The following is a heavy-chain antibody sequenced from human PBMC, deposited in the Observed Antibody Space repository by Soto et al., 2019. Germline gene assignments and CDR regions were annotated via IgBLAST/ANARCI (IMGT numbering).Heavy chain of an antibody. CDR3: AQDGAGFYDTSGRGY. CDR1: GFTFSTYA. CDR2: ISSGGTST. Sequence: EVQLLESGGGLVQPGGSLRLSCAASGFTFSTYAMSWVRQAPGKGLEWVSAISSGGTSTYYADSVKGRFTIYRDNSKNTLFLQMISLRAEDTAIYYCAQDGAGFYDTSGRGYWGQGTLVTVSS. V-gene: IGHV3-23*01. D-gene: IGHD3-22*01. J-gene: IGHJ4*02.